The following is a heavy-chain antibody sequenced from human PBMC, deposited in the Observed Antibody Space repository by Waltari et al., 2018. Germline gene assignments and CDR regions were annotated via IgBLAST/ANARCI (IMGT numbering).Heavy chain of an antibody. J-gene: IGHJ4*02. CDR2: INPNSGGT. V-gene: IGHV1-2*02. D-gene: IGHD3-22*01. CDR3: ARDQYYYDSSGYLEY. Sequence: QVQLVQSGAEVKKPGASVKVSCKASAYTFTGYYMHWVRQAPGQGLEWMGWINPNSGGTNYTQKFQGRVTMTRDTSINTAYMELSGLRSDDTAVYYCARDQYYYDSSGYLEYWGQGTLVTVSS. CDR1: AYTFTGYY.